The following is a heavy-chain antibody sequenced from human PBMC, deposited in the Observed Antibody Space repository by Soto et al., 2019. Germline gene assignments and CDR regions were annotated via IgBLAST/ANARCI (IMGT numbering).Heavy chain of an antibody. CDR1: GYTFTGYY. J-gene: IGHJ4*02. D-gene: IGHD2-15*01. CDR3: ARDPSLLGYCSGGSCYCAY. Sequence: ASVKVSCKASGYTFTGYYMHWVRQAPGQGLEWVGWINPNSGGTNYAQKFQGWVTMTRDTSISTAYMELRSLRSDDTAVYYCARDPSLLGYCSGGSCYCAYWGQGTLVTVSS. V-gene: IGHV1-2*04. CDR2: INPNSGGT.